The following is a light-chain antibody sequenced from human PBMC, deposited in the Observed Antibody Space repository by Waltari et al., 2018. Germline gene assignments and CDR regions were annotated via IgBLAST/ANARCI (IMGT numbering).Light chain of an antibody. CDR2: AGS. V-gene: IGKV1-39*01. Sequence: DIRLTQSPSHLSASVGDRVTITCRASQDVQKYLNWYQQKPGKAPKLLIYAGSSLQSGVPSRFSGSGFSTDFTLTITSLQPEDFGSYYCQQSYSPPPITFGQGTRLEIK. CDR1: QDVQKY. CDR3: QQSYSPPPIT. J-gene: IGKJ5*01.